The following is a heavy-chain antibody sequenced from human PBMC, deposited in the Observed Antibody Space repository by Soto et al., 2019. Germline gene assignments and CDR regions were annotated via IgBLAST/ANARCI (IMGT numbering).Heavy chain of an antibody. CDR3: AKDEEQLVIHPFYGMDV. J-gene: IGHJ6*02. Sequence: EEQLLESGGGLVKPGGSLRLSCTASGLNFSRHTMNWVRQAPGKGLEWVSSISHNSNHIYYADSVRGRFTISRDNAKNSLYLEMNSLRTEDTAVYYCAKDEEQLVIHPFYGMDVWGQGTTVTVSS. CDR2: ISHNSNHI. CDR1: GLNFSRHT. D-gene: IGHD6-13*01. V-gene: IGHV3-21*01.